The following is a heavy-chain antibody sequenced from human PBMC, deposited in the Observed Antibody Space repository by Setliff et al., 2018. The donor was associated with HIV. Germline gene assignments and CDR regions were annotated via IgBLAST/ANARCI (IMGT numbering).Heavy chain of an antibody. CDR3: ARDTENVFISGHRYFDY. V-gene: IGHV1-2*06. J-gene: IGHJ4*02. CDR2: ITPNSGGT. D-gene: IGHD6-19*01. Sequence: ASVKVSCKASGYTFTDHYMHWVRQAPGQGLEWMGRITPNSGGTNYARKFQDRGTMTRDTSISTAYMELSRLTSDDTAVYYCARDTENVFISGHRYFDYWGPGTLVTVSS. CDR1: GYTFTDHY.